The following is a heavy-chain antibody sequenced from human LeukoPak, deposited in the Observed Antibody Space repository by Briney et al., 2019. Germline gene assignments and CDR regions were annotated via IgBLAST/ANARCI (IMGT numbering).Heavy chain of an antibody. Sequence: ASVKVSCKASGYTFSGTGWYLYWLRQAPGQGLECMGWIYPNNGATAYAQKFQGRVAMTRVTSITTAYMELSGLRPDDTAVYYCARDGPAQMVDFDYWGQGTLVTVSS. CDR3: ARDGPAQMVDFDY. V-gene: IGHV1-2*02. CDR2: IYPNNGAT. CDR1: GYTFSGTGWY. D-gene: IGHD3-10*01. J-gene: IGHJ4*02.